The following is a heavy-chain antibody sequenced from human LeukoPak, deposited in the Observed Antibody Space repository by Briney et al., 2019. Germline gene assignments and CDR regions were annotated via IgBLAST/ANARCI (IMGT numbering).Heavy chain of an antibody. CDR2: IYYSGSI. J-gene: IGHJ4*02. D-gene: IGHD6-13*01. CDR1: GGSISTYY. V-gene: IGHV4-59*01. CDR3: ARSGGYSSSWSL. Sequence: SETLSLTCTVSGGSISTYYWNWIRQPPGKGLEWIGYIYYSGSINYNPSLKSRVTISVDTSKNQFSLKLNSVTAADTAVYYCARSGGYSSSWSLWGQGTLVTVSS.